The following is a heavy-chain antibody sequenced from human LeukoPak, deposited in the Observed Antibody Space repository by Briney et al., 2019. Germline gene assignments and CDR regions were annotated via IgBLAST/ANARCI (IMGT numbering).Heavy chain of an antibody. D-gene: IGHD5-18*01. CDR1: GFTFSSYA. Sequence: GSLRLSCAASGFTFSSYAMSWVRQAPGKGLEWIGYIYYSGSTNYNPSLKSRVTISVDTSKNQFSLKLSSVTAADTAVYYCARENMGDTAMASFFDYWGQGILVTVSS. V-gene: IGHV4-59*01. J-gene: IGHJ4*02. CDR3: ARENMGDTAMASFFDY. CDR2: IYYSGST.